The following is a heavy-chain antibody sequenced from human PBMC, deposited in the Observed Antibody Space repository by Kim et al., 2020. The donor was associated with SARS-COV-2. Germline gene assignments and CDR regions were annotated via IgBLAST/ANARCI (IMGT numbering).Heavy chain of an antibody. V-gene: IGHV4-31*02. Sequence: KSRVTISVDTSKNQFSLKLSSVTAADTAVYYCARVVQGITFGGVIAKFDYWGQGTLVTVSS. D-gene: IGHD3-16*02. CDR3: ARVVQGITFGGVIAKFDY. J-gene: IGHJ4*02.